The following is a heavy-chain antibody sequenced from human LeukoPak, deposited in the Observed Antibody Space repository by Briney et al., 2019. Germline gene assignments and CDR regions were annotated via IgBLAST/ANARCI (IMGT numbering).Heavy chain of an antibody. J-gene: IGHJ4*02. Sequence: PGGSLRLSCAVSGFTFSNAWMSWVRQAPGKGLEWVGRIQSKTDEGTTDYAAPVKGRFAISRDDSTNTLYLQMNSLKTEDTAVYYCTSPQWMILAGWGQGALVAV. CDR3: TSPQWMILAG. V-gene: IGHV3-15*01. CDR2: IQSKTDEGTT. D-gene: IGHD6-19*01. CDR1: GFTFSNAW.